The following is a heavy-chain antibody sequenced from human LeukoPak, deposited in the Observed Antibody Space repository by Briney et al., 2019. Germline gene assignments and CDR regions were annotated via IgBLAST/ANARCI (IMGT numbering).Heavy chain of an antibody. CDR3: ARGGSTGTRDLYNWFDP. Sequence: GRSLRLSCAASGFTFSSYAMHWVRQAPGKGLEWVAVISYDGSNKYYADSVKGRFTISRDNSKNTLYLQMNSLRAEDTAVYYCARGGSTGTRDLYNWFDPWGQGTLVTVSS. J-gene: IGHJ5*02. D-gene: IGHD1-7*01. CDR1: GFTFSSYA. V-gene: IGHV3-30-3*01. CDR2: ISYDGSNK.